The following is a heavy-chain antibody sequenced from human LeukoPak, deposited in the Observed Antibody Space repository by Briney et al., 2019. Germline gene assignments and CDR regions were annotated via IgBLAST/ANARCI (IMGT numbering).Heavy chain of an antibody. CDR1: GFSFSHVP. V-gene: IGHV3-64*02. D-gene: IGHD6-25*01. Sequence: GGSLRLSCAVSGFSFSHVPMQWVRQAPGKGLEYVSAISSDGGSTYYADSVKGRFTISRDNSKDTLYLQMGSLTAEDTAVYYCARGFSGTRSWGQGTLVTVSS. CDR2: ISSDGGST. J-gene: IGHJ5*02. CDR3: ARGFSGTRS.